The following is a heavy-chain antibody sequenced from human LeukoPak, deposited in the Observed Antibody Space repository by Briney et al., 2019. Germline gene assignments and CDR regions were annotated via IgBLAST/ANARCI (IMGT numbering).Heavy chain of an antibody. CDR3: ATLPATGLSLSDY. CDR2: MSSSGNTK. Sequence: PGGSLRLSCAASGFTFSNYQMNGVRQAPGKGLEWVSYMSSSGNTKKYADSVKGRFTISRDNDKNSLYLQMNSLRAEDTAVYYCATLPATGLSLSDYWGQGTLVTVSS. CDR1: GFTFSNYQ. V-gene: IGHV3-48*03. J-gene: IGHJ4*02. D-gene: IGHD1-14*01.